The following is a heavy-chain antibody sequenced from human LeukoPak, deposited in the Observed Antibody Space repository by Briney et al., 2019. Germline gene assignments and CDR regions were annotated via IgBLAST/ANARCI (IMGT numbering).Heavy chain of an antibody. CDR1: GGSIGSGSYY. CDR3: AREHDSSGSHFDY. J-gene: IGHJ4*02. V-gene: IGHV4-61*02. CDR2: IYTSGST. Sequence: SQTLSLTCTVSGGSIGSGSYYWSWIRQPAGKGLEWIGRIYTSGSTNYNPSLKSRVTISVDTSKNQFSLKLSSVTAADTAVYYCAREHDSSGSHFDYWGQGTLVTVSS. D-gene: IGHD3-22*01.